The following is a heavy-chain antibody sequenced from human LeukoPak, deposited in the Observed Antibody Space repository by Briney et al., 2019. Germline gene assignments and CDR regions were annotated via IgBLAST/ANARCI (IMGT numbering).Heavy chain of an antibody. Sequence: SETLSLTCTISGGSISRYYWSWIRQPPGKGLEWIGYIYYSGSTNYNPSLKSRVTISVDTSKNQLSLKLSSVTAADTAVYYCARHQGSEWGQGILVTVSS. CDR1: GGSISRYY. J-gene: IGHJ4*02. D-gene: IGHD2-15*01. V-gene: IGHV4-59*08. CDR3: ARHQGSE. CDR2: IYYSGST.